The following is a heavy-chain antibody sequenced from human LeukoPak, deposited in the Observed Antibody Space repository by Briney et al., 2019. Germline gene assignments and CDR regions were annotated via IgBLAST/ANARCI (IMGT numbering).Heavy chain of an antibody. CDR2: IYTSGST. CDR3: ARGHQLLSNGMDV. V-gene: IGHV4-4*07. CDR1: VGSISSYY. Sequence: SGTLSLTCTVSVGSISSYYWSWIRQPAGKGLKWIGRIYTSGSTNYNPSLKSRVTMSVDTSKNQFSLKLSSVTAADTAVYYCARGHQLLSNGMDVWGQGTTVTVSS. D-gene: IGHD2-2*01. J-gene: IGHJ6*02.